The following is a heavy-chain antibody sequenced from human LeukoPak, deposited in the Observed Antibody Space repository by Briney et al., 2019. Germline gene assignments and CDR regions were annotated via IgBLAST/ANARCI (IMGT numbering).Heavy chain of an antibody. Sequence: SETLSLTCTVSGYSISSGYYWGWIRQPPGKGLEWIGSIYHSGSTYYNPSLKSRVTISVDTSKNQFSLKLSSVTAADTAVYYCARADWNENDYMDVWGKGTTVTVSS. D-gene: IGHD1-1*01. CDR3: ARADWNENDYMDV. J-gene: IGHJ6*03. CDR1: GYSISSGYY. V-gene: IGHV4-38-2*02. CDR2: IYHSGST.